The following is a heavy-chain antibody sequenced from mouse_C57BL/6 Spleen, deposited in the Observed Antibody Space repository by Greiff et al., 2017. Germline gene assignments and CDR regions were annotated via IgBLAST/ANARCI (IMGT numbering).Heavy chain of an antibody. CDR3: AREGYVVAWFAY. CDR1: GFTFSSYA. Sequence: EVQLVESGGGLVKPGGSLKLSCAASGFTFSSYAMSWVRQTPEKRLEWVATISDGGSYTYYPDNVKGRFTLSRDKAKNNLYLQMSHLKSEDTAMYYCAREGYVVAWFAYWGQGTLLTVSA. V-gene: IGHV5-4*01. CDR2: ISDGGSYT. D-gene: IGHD2-2*01. J-gene: IGHJ3*01.